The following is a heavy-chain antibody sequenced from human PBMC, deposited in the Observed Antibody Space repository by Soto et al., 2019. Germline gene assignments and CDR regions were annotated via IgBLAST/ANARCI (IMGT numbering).Heavy chain of an antibody. D-gene: IGHD6-19*01. CDR2: ISYDGTNK. J-gene: IGHJ6*02. Sequence: QVQLVESGGGVVKPGRSLRLSCAASGFTFSTYGIHWVRQAPGKGLEWVAVISYDGTNKYYADSVKGRFTISRDNSKNTLVLQMNSLRADDEAVYYCWKDIAVAEDYYYYGMDIWGQGTTVTVSS. V-gene: IGHV3-30*18. CDR1: GFTFSTYG. CDR3: WKDIAVAEDYYYYGMDI.